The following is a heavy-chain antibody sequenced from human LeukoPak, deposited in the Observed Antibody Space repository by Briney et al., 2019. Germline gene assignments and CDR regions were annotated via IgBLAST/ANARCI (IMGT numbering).Heavy chain of an antibody. CDR3: ARRLYGGNFDN. CDR1: GGSISSYY. D-gene: IGHD4-23*01. CDR2: IYYSGST. V-gene: IGHV4-59*01. J-gene: IGHJ4*02. Sequence: SETLSLTCTVSGGSISSYYWSWIRQPPGKGLECIGYIYYSGSTSYSPSLKSRVTISVDTSKNQFSLKLSSVAAADTAVYYCARRLYGGNFDNWGQGTLVTVSS.